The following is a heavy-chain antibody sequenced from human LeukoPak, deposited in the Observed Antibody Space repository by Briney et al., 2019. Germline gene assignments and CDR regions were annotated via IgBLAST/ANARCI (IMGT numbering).Heavy chain of an antibody. D-gene: IGHD6-19*01. V-gene: IGHV4-39*07. CDR2: IYYSGST. CDR3: ARGSSGWFPDAFDL. Sequence: SETLSLTCTVSGGSISSSSYYWGWIRQPPGKGLEWIGSIYYSGSTYYNPSLKSRVTISVDTSKNQFSLKLSSVTAADTAVYYCARGSSGWFPDAFDLWGQGTMVTVSS. CDR1: GGSISSSSYY. J-gene: IGHJ3*01.